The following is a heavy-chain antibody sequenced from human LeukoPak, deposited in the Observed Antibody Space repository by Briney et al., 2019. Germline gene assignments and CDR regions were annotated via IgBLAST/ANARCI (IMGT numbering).Heavy chain of an antibody. J-gene: IGHJ4*02. D-gene: IGHD3-9*01. CDR3: ARSSFLTGYYYSFDY. Sequence: SGTLSLTRTVSGGSLSSYYWSWIRQPAGKGLEWIGRIYTSGSTNYNPSLKSRVTMSVDTSKNQFSLKLSSVTAADTAVYYCARSSFLTGYYYSFDYWGQGTLVTVSS. CDR1: GGSLSSYY. CDR2: IYTSGST. V-gene: IGHV4-4*07.